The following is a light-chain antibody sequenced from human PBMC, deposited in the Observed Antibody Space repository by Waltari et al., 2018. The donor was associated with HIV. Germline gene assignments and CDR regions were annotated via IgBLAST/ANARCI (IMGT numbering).Light chain of an antibody. V-gene: IGKV1-12*01. J-gene: IGKJ4*01. CDR1: QGISSW. Sequence: DIQMTQSPSSVSASVGDRVTITCRASQGISSWVAWYQQKPGKAPKLLIYAASSWQSGGTSRFSDSGSGTDFTLTISSLQPEDFATYYCQQANSFPPTFGGGTKVEIK. CDR3: QQANSFPPT. CDR2: AAS.